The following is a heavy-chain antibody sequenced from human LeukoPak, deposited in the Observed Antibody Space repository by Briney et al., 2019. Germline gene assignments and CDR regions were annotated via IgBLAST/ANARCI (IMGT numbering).Heavy chain of an antibody. CDR1: GFTFSTYN. V-gene: IGHV3-21*01. Sequence: GGSLRLSCAASGFTFSTYNMNWVRQAPGKGLERVSSISDNSRYIYYADSVKGRFTISRDNAKNSLYLQMNSLRDEDTAVYYCARDLILADSSGSSAHDYWGQGTLVTVSS. CDR3: ARDLILADSSGSSAHDY. J-gene: IGHJ4*02. CDR2: ISDNSRYI. D-gene: IGHD2-15*01.